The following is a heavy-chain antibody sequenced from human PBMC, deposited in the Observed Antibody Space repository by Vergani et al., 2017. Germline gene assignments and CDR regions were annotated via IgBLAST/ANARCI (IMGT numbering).Heavy chain of an antibody. J-gene: IGHJ4*02. Sequence: QVQLVESGGGVVQPGGSLRLSCAASGFTFSSYGMHWVRQAPGKGLEWVAFIRYDGSNKYYADSVKGRFTISRDNSKNTLYLQMNSLRAEVTAVYYCAKLNTYYYDSSGYCDYWGQGTLVTVSS. D-gene: IGHD3-22*01. CDR2: IRYDGSNK. CDR1: GFTFSSYG. CDR3: AKLNTYYYDSSGYCDY. V-gene: IGHV3-30*02.